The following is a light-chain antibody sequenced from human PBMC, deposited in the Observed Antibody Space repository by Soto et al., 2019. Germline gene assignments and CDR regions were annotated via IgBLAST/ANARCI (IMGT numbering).Light chain of an antibody. CDR2: AAS. CDR3: QQYYSFPYT. V-gene: IGKV1-8*01. Sequence: IQMTQSPSTLSGSVGDRVTITCRASQTISSYLAWYQQKPGKAPELLIYAASTLQSGVPSRFSGSGSGTDFTLTISCLQSEDFATYYCQQYYSFPYTFGQGTKVDIK. J-gene: IGKJ2*01. CDR1: QTISSY.